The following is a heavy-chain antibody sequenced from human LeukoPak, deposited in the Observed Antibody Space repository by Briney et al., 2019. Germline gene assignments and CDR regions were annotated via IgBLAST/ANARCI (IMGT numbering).Heavy chain of an antibody. CDR3: AADLGTFDY. CDR1: GYTFTGYY. V-gene: IGHV1-58*02. Sequence: ASVKVSCKASGYTFTGYYMHWVRQAPGQGLEWIGWIVVGSGNTNYAQKFQERVTITRDMSTSTAYMELSSLRSEDTAVYYCAADLGTFDYWGQGTLVTVSS. D-gene: IGHD1-1*01. CDR2: IVVGSGNT. J-gene: IGHJ4*02.